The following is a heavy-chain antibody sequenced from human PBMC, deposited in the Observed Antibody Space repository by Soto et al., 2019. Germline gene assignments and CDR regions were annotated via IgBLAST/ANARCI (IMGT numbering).Heavy chain of an antibody. CDR3: ARDPILRYYYYYYMDV. CDR1: GFTFSSYW. Sequence: GGSLRLSCAASGFTFSSYWMHWVRQAPGKGLVWVSRINSDGSSTSYADSVKGRFTISRDNAKNTLYLQMNSLRAEDTAVYYCARDPILRYYYYYYMDVWGKGTTVTVSS. J-gene: IGHJ6*03. V-gene: IGHV3-74*01. CDR2: INSDGSST.